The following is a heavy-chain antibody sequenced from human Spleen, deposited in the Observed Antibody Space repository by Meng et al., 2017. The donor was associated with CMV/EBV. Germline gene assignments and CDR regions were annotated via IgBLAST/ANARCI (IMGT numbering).Heavy chain of an antibody. CDR1: GYTFTSYA. Sequence: ASVKVSCKASGYTFTSYAMHWVRQAPGQRLEWMGWSNAGNGNTKYTQEFQGRVTINTDISTSTAYMGLSSLRSDDTAVYYCVRIVVEPAAPEGPYYYGMDVWGQGTTVTVSS. D-gene: IGHD2-2*01. CDR3: VRIVVEPAAPEGPYYYGMDV. J-gene: IGHJ6*02. CDR2: SNAGNGNT. V-gene: IGHV1-3*02.